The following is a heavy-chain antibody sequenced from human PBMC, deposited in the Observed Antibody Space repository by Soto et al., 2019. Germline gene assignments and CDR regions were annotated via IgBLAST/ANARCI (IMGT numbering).Heavy chain of an antibody. CDR2: IYHSGST. CDR3: ASRNYYDSSGYTSDY. CDR1: GGSISSSNW. D-gene: IGHD3-22*01. J-gene: IGHJ4*02. Sequence: QVQLQESGPGLVKPSGTLSLTCAVSGGSISSSNWWSWVRQPPGKGLEWIGEIYHSGSTNYNPSLKSRVTISVDKSKNQFSLKLSSVTAADTAVYDCASRNYYDSSGYTSDYWGQGTLVTVSS. V-gene: IGHV4-4*02.